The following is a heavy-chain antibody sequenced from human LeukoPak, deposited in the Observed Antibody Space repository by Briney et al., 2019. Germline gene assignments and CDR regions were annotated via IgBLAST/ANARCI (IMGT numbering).Heavy chain of an antibody. D-gene: IGHD4-17*01. CDR3: ATDIRYGIPHGMDV. CDR1: GYTFTSYG. V-gene: IGHV1-18*01. Sequence: ASVKVSCKASGYTFTSYGISWVRQAPGQGLEWMGWISSYNGNTNYAQKLQGRATMTTDTSTSTAYMELRSLRSDDTAVYYCATDIRYGIPHGMDVWGQGTTVTVSS. J-gene: IGHJ6*02. CDR2: ISSYNGNT.